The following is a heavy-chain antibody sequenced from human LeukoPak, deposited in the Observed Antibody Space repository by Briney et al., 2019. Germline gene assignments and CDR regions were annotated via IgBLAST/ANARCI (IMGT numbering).Heavy chain of an antibody. CDR3: AKDGYSYGYYDY. CDR1: GFTFSSYA. Sequence: GGSLRLSCAASGFTFSSYAMSWVRQAPGKGLEWVSAISGSGGSTYYADSVKGRFTISRNNSKNTLYLQMNSLRAEDTAVYYCAKDGYSYGYYDYWGQGTLVTVSS. D-gene: IGHD5-18*01. V-gene: IGHV3-23*01. CDR2: ISGSGGST. J-gene: IGHJ4*02.